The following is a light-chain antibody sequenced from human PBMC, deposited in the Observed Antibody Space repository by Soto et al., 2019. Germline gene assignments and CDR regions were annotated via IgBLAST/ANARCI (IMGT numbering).Light chain of an antibody. CDR3: QQFEK. CDR2: GAS. V-gene: IGKV3-15*01. CDR1: QSVSSN. J-gene: IGKJ1*01. Sequence: EIVMTQSPATLSVSPGERATLSCRASQSVSSNLAWYQQKPGQAPRLLIYGASTRATGIPARFSGSGFGTEFTLTISSLQSEDFAVYYCQQFEKFGQGTKVEIK.